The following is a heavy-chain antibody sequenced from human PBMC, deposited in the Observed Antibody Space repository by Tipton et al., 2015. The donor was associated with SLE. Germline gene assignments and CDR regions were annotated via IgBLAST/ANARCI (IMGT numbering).Heavy chain of an antibody. CDR3: ARNKQWLDYFDY. J-gene: IGHJ4*02. V-gene: IGHV4-34*01. CDR1: GGSFSGYY. D-gene: IGHD6-19*01. CDR2: INHSGST. Sequence: TLSLTCAVYGGSFSGYYWSWIRQPPGKGLEWIGEINHSGSTNYDPSLKSRVTTSVDTSKNQFSLKLSSVTAADTAVYYCARNKQWLDYFDYWGQGTLVTVSS.